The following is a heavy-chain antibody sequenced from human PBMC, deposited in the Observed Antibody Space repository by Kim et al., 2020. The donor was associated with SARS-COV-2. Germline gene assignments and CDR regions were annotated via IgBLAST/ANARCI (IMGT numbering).Heavy chain of an antibody. CDR3: ARDGAIGNWFDP. V-gene: IGHV1-18*01. Sequence: NYAQKLQGRVTMTTDTSTSTAYMELRSLRSDDTAVYYCARDGAIGNWFDPWGQGTLVTVSS. J-gene: IGHJ5*02.